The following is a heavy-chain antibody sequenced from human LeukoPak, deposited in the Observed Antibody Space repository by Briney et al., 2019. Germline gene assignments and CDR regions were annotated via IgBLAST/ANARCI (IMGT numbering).Heavy chain of an antibody. CDR2: IYYSGST. D-gene: IGHD1-7*01. CDR3: ARYSGTTTYYYYMDV. V-gene: IGHV4-59*01. CDR1: GGFINNFY. J-gene: IGHJ6*03. Sequence: PSETLSLTCAVSGGFINNFYWSWIRQPPGKGLEWIGDIYYSGSTTYNPSLKSRITISVDTPKNQFSLKVSSVTAAGTAVYYCARYSGTTTYYYYMDVWGKGTTVTVSS.